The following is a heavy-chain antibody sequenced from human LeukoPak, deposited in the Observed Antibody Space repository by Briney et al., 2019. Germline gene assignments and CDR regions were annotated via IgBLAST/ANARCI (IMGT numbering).Heavy chain of an antibody. CDR3: ARVRYDSTASYFDY. CDR2: VTSSGST. CDR1: GFTFSNYA. J-gene: IGHJ4*02. V-gene: IGHV3-23*01. Sequence: GGSLRLSCAASGFTFSNYAMTWVRQAPGKGLEWVSAVTSSGSTYYADSVKGRFTISRDNSKNTLYLQVNSLRAEDTAVYYCARVRYDSTASYFDYWGREPWSPTPQ. D-gene: IGHD3-22*01.